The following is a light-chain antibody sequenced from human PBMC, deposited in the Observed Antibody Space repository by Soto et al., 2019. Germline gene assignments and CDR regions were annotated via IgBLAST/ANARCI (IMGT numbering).Light chain of an antibody. CDR2: EAS. J-gene: IGKJ1*01. CDR1: QSIGNW. Sequence: IRRTQYNYTQSASIGDRVAITCRASQSIGNWLAWYQQKPGRAPKLLMYEASSLESGVPSRFSGSGSGTEFTLTISGLQPDDFATYHCQQYKSYPWTFGQGSKV. V-gene: IGKV1-5*03. CDR3: QQYKSYPWT.